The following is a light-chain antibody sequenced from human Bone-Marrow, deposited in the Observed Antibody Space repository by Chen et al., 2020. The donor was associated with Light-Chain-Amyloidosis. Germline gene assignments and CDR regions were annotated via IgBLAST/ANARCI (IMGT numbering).Light chain of an antibody. CDR3: QVWDRSSDRPV. Sequence: SYVLTHPSSVSVAPGQTATIACGGNNIGSTSVHWYQQTPGQAPLLVVYDDSDRPSGIPERLSGSTSGNTATLTISRVEAGDEADYYCQVWDRSSDRPVFGGGTKLTVL. CDR2: DDS. J-gene: IGLJ3*02. V-gene: IGLV3-21*02. CDR1: NIGSTS.